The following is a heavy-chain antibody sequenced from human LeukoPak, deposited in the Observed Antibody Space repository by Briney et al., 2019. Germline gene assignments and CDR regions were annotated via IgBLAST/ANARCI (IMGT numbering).Heavy chain of an antibody. CDR3: ARGGLGYCSSTSCYTHLNWFDP. V-gene: IGHV1-18*01. Sequence: ASVRVSCKASGYTFTSYGISWVRQAPGQGLEWMGWISAYNGNTNYAQKLQGRVTMTTDTSTSTAYMELRSLRSDDTAVYYCARGGLGYCSSTSCYTHLNWFDPWGQGTLVTVSS. J-gene: IGHJ5*02. CDR1: GYTFTSYG. D-gene: IGHD2-2*02. CDR2: ISAYNGNT.